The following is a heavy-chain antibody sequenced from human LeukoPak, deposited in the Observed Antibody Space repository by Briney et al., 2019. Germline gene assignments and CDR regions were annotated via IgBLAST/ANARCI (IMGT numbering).Heavy chain of an antibody. CDR3: ARAQAYSGRIFDY. Sequence: SQTLSLTCAISGDSVSSNSAAWNWIRQSPSRGLEWLGRTYFRSKWYNEYAGSVKSRITINSDTSKNQFSLQLNSVTPEDTAVYYCARAQAYSGRIFDYWGQGALVTVSS. CDR2: TYFRSKWYN. J-gene: IGHJ4*02. CDR1: GDSVSSNSAA. D-gene: IGHD1-26*01. V-gene: IGHV6-1*01.